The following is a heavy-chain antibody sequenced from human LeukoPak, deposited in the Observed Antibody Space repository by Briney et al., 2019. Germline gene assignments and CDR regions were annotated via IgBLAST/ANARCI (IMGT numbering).Heavy chain of an antibody. CDR3: ARGEHYYYDSSGYSFDC. V-gene: IGHV3-48*03. D-gene: IGHD3-22*01. Sequence: GGSLRLSCAASGFTFSSYEMNWVRQAPGKGLAWVAYISSSGSTIYYADSVKGRFTISRDNAKNSLYLQMNSLRAEDTAVYYCARGEHYYYDSSGYSFDCWGQGTLVTVSS. CDR1: GFTFSSYE. J-gene: IGHJ4*02. CDR2: ISSSGSTI.